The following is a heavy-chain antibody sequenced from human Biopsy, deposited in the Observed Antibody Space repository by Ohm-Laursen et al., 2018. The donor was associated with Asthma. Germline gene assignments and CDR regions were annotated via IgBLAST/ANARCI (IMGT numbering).Heavy chain of an antibody. J-gene: IGHJ4*02. CDR2: LSYNGNNK. V-gene: IGHV3-30*03. CDR1: GFILSNYD. D-gene: IGHD6-6*01. Sequence: SLRLSCTAPGFILSNYDMHWVRQAPGKGLEWVAVLSYNGNNKYYADSVRGRFTISRDNSENTLYLQMNSLRVEDTAVYYCARGDWYGSASNGYWGQGTLVTVSS. CDR3: ARGDWYGSASNGY.